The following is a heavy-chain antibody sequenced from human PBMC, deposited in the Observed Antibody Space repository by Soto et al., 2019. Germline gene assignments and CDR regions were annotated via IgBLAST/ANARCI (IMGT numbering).Heavy chain of an antibody. J-gene: IGHJ6*02. Sequence: QVQLQESGPGLVRPSRTLSLTCTVSGGSISSDHYHWTWIRQTPGKGLEWIGYIHYSGSVYYNPSLQSRVTMSVDTSKNLFCLKLSSVTAADTAVYFCVREDDGGDRDYYGLDVWGQGTTVTVSS. CDR2: IHYSGSV. CDR3: VREDDGGDRDYYGLDV. D-gene: IGHD4-17*01. V-gene: IGHV4-30-4*01. CDR1: GGSISSDHYH.